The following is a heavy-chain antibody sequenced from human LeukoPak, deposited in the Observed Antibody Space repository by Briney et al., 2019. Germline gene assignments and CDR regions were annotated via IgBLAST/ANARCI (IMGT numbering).Heavy chain of an antibody. CDR1: GFTFADYA. J-gene: IGHJ6*04. CDR3: AKDLDVAGTINYYYYGMDV. D-gene: IGHD6-19*01. Sequence: GGSLRLSCAASGFTFADYAMHWVRQAPGKGLEWVSLISWDGDNTYYADSVRGRFTISRDNSKKSLYLQMNSLRAEDTALYYCAKDLDVAGTINYYYYGMDVWGKGTTVTVSS. V-gene: IGHV3-43D*04. CDR2: ISWDGDNT.